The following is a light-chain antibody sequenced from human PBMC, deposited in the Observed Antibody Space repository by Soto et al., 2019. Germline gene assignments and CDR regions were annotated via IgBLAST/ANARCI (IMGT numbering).Light chain of an antibody. CDR3: QQYNNWPPEYT. V-gene: IGKV3-15*01. CDR1: QSVRSN. Sequence: EIVMTQSPATLSVSPGERATLSCRASQSVRSNLAWYQQKPGQAPRLLIYGASTRATGTPARFSGSGSGTEFPLTISSLQSEDFAVYHCQQYNNWPPEYTFGQGTKLEIK. J-gene: IGKJ2*01. CDR2: GAS.